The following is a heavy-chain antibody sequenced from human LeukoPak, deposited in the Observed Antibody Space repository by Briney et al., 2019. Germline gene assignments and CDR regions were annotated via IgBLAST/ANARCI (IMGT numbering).Heavy chain of an antibody. CDR2: INARGDT. J-gene: IGHJ5*02. CDR1: GWSFNDYY. CDR3: ARGQVPAARGCNWFDP. D-gene: IGHD2-2*01. V-gene: IGHV4-34*01. Sequence: PSETLSLTCAVYGWSFNDYYWNWIRQPPGKGLEWIGEINARGDTNFNPSLKSRVTISVDTSKSQFSLRLTSMIAADTAVYYCARGQVPAARGCNWFDPWGQGTLVTVSS.